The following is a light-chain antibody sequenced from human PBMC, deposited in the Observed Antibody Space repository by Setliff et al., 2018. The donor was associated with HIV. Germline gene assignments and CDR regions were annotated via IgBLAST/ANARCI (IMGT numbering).Light chain of an antibody. V-gene: IGLV1-47*01. CDR2: RNN. Sequence: SVLTQPPSASGTPGQGVTISCSGSSSNIGRNYVYWYQQFPGTAPKLHIYRNNQRSSGVPDRFSGSKSGTSASLAISGLRSEDEADYYCAAWDVSLSGVLFGGGTQLTVL. CDR3: AAWDVSLSGVL. CDR1: SSNIGRNY. J-gene: IGLJ2*01.